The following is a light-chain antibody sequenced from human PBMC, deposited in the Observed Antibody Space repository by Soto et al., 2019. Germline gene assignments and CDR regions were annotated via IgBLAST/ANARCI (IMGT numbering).Light chain of an antibody. Sequence: DIQMTQSPSTLSASVGDRVTITCRASQSISSWLAWYQQRPGTAPKVLIYDASSLESGGPSRFSGSGSGTEFTLTISSLQPDDFATYYCQSAGTFGQGAKVEIK. CDR3: QSAGT. V-gene: IGKV1-5*01. CDR2: DAS. J-gene: IGKJ1*01. CDR1: QSISSW.